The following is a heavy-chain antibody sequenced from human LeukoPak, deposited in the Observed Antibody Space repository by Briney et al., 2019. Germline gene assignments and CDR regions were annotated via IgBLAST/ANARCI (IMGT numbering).Heavy chain of an antibody. J-gene: IGHJ6*02. D-gene: IGHD5-18*01. Sequence: SETLSLTCTVSGGSVSSGSYYWSWIRQPPGKGLEWIGYICYSGSTNYNPSLKSRVTISVDTSKNQFSLKLSSVTAADTAVYYCARQGWIQLWLRYYYYGMDVWGQGTTVTVSS. CDR1: GGSVSSGSYY. V-gene: IGHV4-61*01. CDR2: ICYSGST. CDR3: ARQGWIQLWLRYYYYGMDV.